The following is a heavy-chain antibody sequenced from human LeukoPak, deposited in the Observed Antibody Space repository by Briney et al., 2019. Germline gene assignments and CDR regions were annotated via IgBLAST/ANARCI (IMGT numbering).Heavy chain of an antibody. CDR1: GGTFSSYV. D-gene: IGHD3-3*01. CDR3: ARSGKTYYDFWSGSNTRGPFDH. J-gene: IGHJ4*02. V-gene: IGHV1-69*05. CDR2: IIPIFGTA. Sequence: GASVKVSCKASGGTFSSYVINWVRQAPGQGLEWMGGIIPIFGTANYAQKFQGRVTITTDESTSTVYMELSSLRSEDTAVYYCARSGKTYYDFWSGSNTRGPFDHWGQGTLVTVSS.